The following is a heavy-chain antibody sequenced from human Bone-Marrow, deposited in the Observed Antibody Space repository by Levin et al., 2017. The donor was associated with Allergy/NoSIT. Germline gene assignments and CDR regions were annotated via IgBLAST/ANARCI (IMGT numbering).Heavy chain of an antibody. Sequence: GGSLRLSCVASGFVFGSYGIHWVRQSPGKGLEWVAVISYDGSDEYYTESVKGRFTISRDNSKKTVYLQMNRLRSEDTAVYYCANSDHPSTYRSDDWFFDLWGRGTLVTVSS. CDR1: GFVFGSYG. CDR2: ISYDGSDE. CDR3: ANSDHPSTYRSDDWFFDL. D-gene: IGHD5/OR15-5a*01. V-gene: IGHV3-30*18. J-gene: IGHJ2*01.